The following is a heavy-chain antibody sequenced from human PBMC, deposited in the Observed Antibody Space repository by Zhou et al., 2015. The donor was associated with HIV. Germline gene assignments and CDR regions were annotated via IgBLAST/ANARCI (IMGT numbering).Heavy chain of an antibody. D-gene: IGHD3-9*01. V-gene: IGHV1-69*01. CDR3: ARDAPDILTGPVARGNWFDP. CDR2: IIPIFGTA. Sequence: LVQSGTEVRKPGSSVNVSCKASGGTFSGSDMSWVRQAPGQGLEWMGGIIPIFGTANYAQKFQGRVTISADESTSIAYMELSSLRSEDTALYYCARDAPDILTGPVARGNWFDPWGQGTLVTVSS. CDR1: GGTFSGSD. J-gene: IGHJ5*02.